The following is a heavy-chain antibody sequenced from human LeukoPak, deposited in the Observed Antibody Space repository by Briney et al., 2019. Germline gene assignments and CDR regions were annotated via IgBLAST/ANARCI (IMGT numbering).Heavy chain of an antibody. CDR2: INWNGGST. CDR1: GFTFDDYG. D-gene: IGHD2-2*01. Sequence: GGSLRLSCAASGFTFDDYGMSWVRQAPGKGLEWVSGINWNGGSTGYADSVKGRFTISRDNAKNTLYLQMNSLRAEDTAVYYCAIRYCSSTSCPFDPWGQGTLVTVSS. V-gene: IGHV3-20*04. J-gene: IGHJ5*02. CDR3: AIRYCSSTSCPFDP.